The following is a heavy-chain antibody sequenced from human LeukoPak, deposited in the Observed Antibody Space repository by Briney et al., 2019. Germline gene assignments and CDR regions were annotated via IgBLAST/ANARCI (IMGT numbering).Heavy chain of an antibody. D-gene: IGHD3-22*01. CDR3: ARDPLDSSVPGYYYYGMDV. CDR1: GFTVSGNY. CDR2: IYSGGST. J-gene: IGHJ6*02. V-gene: IGHV3-66*01. Sequence: GGSLRLSCAASGFTVSGNYMSWVRQAPGKGLEWVSVIYSGGSTYYADSVKGRFTISRDNSKNTLYLQMNSLRAEDTAVYYCARDPLDSSVPGYYYYGMDVWGQGTTVTVSS.